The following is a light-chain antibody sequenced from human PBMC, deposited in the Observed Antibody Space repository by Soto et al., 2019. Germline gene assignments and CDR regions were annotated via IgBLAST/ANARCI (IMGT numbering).Light chain of an antibody. Sequence: DIQMTQSPSSLSASVGDRVTITCQASQDINTCLNWWQQKPGKAPKLLIYIASNLETGVPSRFSGSGSGTDFTFTISSLQPEDIATYYCQQYDYFPRTFGQGTKVEIK. CDR2: IAS. CDR3: QQYDYFPRT. V-gene: IGKV1-33*01. J-gene: IGKJ1*01. CDR1: QDINTC.